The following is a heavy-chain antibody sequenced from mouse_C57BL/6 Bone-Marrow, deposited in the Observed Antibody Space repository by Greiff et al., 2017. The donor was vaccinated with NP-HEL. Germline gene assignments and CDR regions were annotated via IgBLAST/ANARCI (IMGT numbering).Heavy chain of an antibody. D-gene: IGHD1-1*01. CDR1: GYTFTSYG. CDR2: IYPRSGNT. CDR3: ARDHYYGSSSYWYFDV. J-gene: IGHJ1*03. Sequence: VQLQQSGAELARPGASVKLSCKASGYTFTSYGISWVKQRTGQGLEWIGEIYPRSGNTYYNEKFKGKATLTADKSSSTAYMELRSLTSEDSAVYCCARDHYYGSSSYWYFDVWGTGTTVTVSS. V-gene: IGHV1-81*01.